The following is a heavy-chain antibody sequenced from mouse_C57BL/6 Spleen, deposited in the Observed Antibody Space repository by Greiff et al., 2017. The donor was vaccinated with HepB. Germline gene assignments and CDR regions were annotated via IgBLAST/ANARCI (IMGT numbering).Heavy chain of an antibody. CDR3: ARSEDYGGGYYFDY. V-gene: IGHV1-55*01. D-gene: IGHD2-4*01. CDR2: IYPGRGST. J-gene: IGHJ2*01. Sequence: QVQLQQPGAELVKPGASVKMSCKASGYTFTSYWITWVKQRPGQGLEWIGDIYPGRGSTNYNEKFKSKATLTVDTSSSTAYMQLSSLTSEDSAVYYCARSEDYGGGYYFDYWGQGTTLTVSS. CDR1: GYTFTSYW.